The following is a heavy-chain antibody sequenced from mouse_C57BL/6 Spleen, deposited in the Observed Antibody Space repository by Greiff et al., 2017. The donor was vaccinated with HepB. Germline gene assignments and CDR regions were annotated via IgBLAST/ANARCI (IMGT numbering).Heavy chain of an antibody. V-gene: IGHV5-9-1*02. Sequence: EVHLVESGEGLVKPGGSLKLSCAASGFTFSSYAMSWVRQTPEKRLEWVAYISSGGDYIYYADTVKGRFTISRDNARNTLYLQMSSLKSEDTAMYYCTRNWDNYAMDYWGQGTSVTVSS. J-gene: IGHJ4*01. CDR3: TRNWDNYAMDY. CDR1: GFTFSSYA. D-gene: IGHD4-1*01. CDR2: ISSGGDYI.